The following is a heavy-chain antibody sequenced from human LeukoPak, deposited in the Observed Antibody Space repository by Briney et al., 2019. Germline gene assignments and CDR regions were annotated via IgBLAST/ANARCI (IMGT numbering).Heavy chain of an antibody. CDR2: IYTSGST. CDR3: ARDTPNYDFWSGYSGFDP. Sequence: SETLSLTCTVSGGSISSYYWSWIRQPAGKGLEWIGRIYTSGSTNYNPSLKSRVTMSVETSKNQFSLKLSSVTAADTAVYYCARDTPNYDFWSGYSGFDPWGQGTLVTVSS. D-gene: IGHD3-3*01. CDR1: GGSISSYY. J-gene: IGHJ5*02. V-gene: IGHV4-4*07.